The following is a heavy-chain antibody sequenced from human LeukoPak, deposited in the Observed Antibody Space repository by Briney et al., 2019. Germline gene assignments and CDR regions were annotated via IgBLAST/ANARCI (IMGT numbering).Heavy chain of an antibody. CDR2: IYYSGST. CDR1: GGSISSGGYY. Sequence: SETLSLTCTVSGGSISSGGYYWSWIRQHPGKGLEWIGYIYYSGSTYYNPSLKSRVTISVDTSKNQFSLKLSSVTAADTAVYYCARAERDSGSQPIGAFDIWGQGTMVTVSS. D-gene: IGHD1-26*01. V-gene: IGHV4-31*03. J-gene: IGHJ3*02. CDR3: ARAERDSGSQPIGAFDI.